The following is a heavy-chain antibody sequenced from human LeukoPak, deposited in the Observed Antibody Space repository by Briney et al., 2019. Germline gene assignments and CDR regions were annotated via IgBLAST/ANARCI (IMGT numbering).Heavy chain of an antibody. V-gene: IGHV3-23*01. D-gene: IGHD3-10*01. J-gene: IGHJ5*02. Sequence: GGTLRLSCAASGFTFSSYGMSWVRQAPGKGLEWVSAISGSGGSTYYADSVKGRFTISRDNSKNTLYLQMNSLRAEDTAVYYCAKTAWGGSGSYYNHWGQGTLVTVSS. CDR2: ISGSGGST. CDR1: GFTFSSYG. CDR3: AKTAWGGSGSYYNH.